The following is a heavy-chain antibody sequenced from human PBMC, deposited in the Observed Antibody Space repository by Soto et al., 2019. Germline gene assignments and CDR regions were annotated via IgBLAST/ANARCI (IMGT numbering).Heavy chain of an antibody. Sequence: QVQLQESGPGLVRPSQTLSLTCTVSGDSISSADYYWSLIRQTPGKCMEWIGHLFYRGTTYYNPALKSQLTRSVETSKNHLSLRVKSGTAADRAVYYCARDLWVEPELYYYVMDVWGQGPPLTVS. CDR3: ARDLWVEPELYYYVMDV. V-gene: IGHV4-30-4*01. D-gene: IGHD1-1*01. CDR1: GDSISSADYY. CDR2: LFYRGTT. J-gene: IGHJ6*02.